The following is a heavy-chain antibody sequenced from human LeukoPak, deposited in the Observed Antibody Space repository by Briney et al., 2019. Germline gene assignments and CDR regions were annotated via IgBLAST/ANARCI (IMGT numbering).Heavy chain of an antibody. D-gene: IGHD5-12*01. V-gene: IGHV1-2*02. CDR3: ARRLATTPLGFDY. CDR2: INPNSGGT. Sequence: GASVKVSCKASGYTFTGYYMHWVRQAPGQGLEWMGWINPNSGGTNYAQKFQGRVTMTRDTSISTAYMELSRLRSDDTAVYYCARRLATTPLGFDYWGQGTLVTVSS. J-gene: IGHJ4*02. CDR1: GYTFTGYY.